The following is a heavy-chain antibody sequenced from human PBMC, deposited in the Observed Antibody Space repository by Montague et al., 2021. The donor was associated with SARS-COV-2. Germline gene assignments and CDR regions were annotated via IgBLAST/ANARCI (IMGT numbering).Heavy chain of an antibody. CDR1: GASRSTKNYY. CDR3: ARTVGSDDAFDV. J-gene: IGHJ3*01. Sequence: SETLSLTCTFSGASRSTKNYYWGWIRQPPGKGLEWIGSISYSATSYSNPSLKSRVAISVDTSKNHFSLKLSSVTAADTAVYYCARTVGSDDAFDVWGQGTMVTVYS. CDR2: ISYSATS. V-gene: IGHV4-39*02. D-gene: IGHD4-11*01.